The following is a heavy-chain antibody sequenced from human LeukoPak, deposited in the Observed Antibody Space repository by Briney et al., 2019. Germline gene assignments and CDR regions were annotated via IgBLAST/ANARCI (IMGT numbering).Heavy chain of an antibody. Sequence: SGPTLVNPTQTLTLTCTFSGFSLSTSGVGVGWIRQPPGKALGWLALIYWGDDKRYSPSLKSRLTITKDTSKNQVVLTMTNMDPVDTATYYCAHRQSSSWYGEFSDYWGQGTLVTVSS. CDR1: GFSLSTSGVG. D-gene: IGHD6-13*01. CDR2: IYWGDDK. J-gene: IGHJ4*02. V-gene: IGHV2-5*02. CDR3: AHRQSSSWYGEFSDY.